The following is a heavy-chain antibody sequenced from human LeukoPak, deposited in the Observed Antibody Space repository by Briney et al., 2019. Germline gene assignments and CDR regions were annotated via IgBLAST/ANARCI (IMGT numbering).Heavy chain of an antibody. CDR1: GYTFTSYG. CDR3: ARVEAVAAIFDY. D-gene: IGHD6-19*01. V-gene: IGHV1-18*01. Sequence: ASVKVSCKAAGYTFTSYGSSGWRRAPGQGREWMGWISAYNGNTNYAQKLQGRVTMNPDTSPSTAYMELRSLRPDDTAVYYCARVEAVAAIFDYWGQGTLVTVSS. J-gene: IGHJ4*02. CDR2: ISAYNGNT.